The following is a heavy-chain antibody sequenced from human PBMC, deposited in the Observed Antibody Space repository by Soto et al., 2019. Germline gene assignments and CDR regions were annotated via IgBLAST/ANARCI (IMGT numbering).Heavy chain of an antibody. D-gene: IGHD3-3*01. V-gene: IGHV4-61*01. J-gene: IGHJ6*02. CDR2: IYYRGST. CDR1: GGSVRSGSYY. Sequence: QVQLQESGPGLVKPSATLSLTCTVSGGSVRSGSYYWSWVRQPPGKGLEWIGYIYYRGSTGYNHSLKSRVTISMDTSKNPLTLNLTSVTAADAAVYYCAHQGADSFWNYGMDVWGQGTTVTVSS. CDR3: AHQGADSFWNYGMDV.